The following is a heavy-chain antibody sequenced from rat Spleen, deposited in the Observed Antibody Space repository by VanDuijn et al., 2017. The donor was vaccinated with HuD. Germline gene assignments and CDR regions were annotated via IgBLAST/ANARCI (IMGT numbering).Heavy chain of an antibody. J-gene: IGHJ4*01. CDR2: IWTGGST. CDR3: ARVHYYSTYNVMDA. D-gene: IGHD1-2*01. Sequence: QVQLKESGPGLVQPSQTLSLTCTVSGFSLTSYHVSWVRQPPGKGLEWMGVIWTGGSTAYNSLLKSRLSISRDISKSQVFLEMNSLQTEDTAIYFCARVHYYSTYNVMDAWGQGASVTVSS. V-gene: IGHV2-43*01. CDR1: GFSLTSYH.